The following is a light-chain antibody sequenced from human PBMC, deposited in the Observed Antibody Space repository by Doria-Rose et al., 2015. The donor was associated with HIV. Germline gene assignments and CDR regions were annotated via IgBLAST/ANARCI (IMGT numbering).Light chain of an antibody. CDR2: KAS. V-gene: IGKV1-5*03. CDR1: QSISSW. CDR3: QQYNSYPWT. J-gene: IGKJ1*01. Sequence: IQGTQSTSTLSASVGYRVTITCLASQSISSWLAWYQQEPGKAPKLLIHKASTLESGVPSRFSGSGSGTSFTLTITSLQPDDFATYYCQQYNSYPWTFGQGTKVEIK.